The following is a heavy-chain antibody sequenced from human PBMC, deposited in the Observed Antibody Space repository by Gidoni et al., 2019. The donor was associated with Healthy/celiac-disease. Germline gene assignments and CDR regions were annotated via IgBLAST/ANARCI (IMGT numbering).Heavy chain of an antibody. V-gene: IGHV3-33*01. CDR2: IWYDGSNK. CDR1: GFTFSSYG. D-gene: IGHD4-4*01. CDR3: ARDSPLCETTVTNYFDY. Sequence: QVQLVESGGGVVQPGRSLRLSCAASGFTFSSYGMLWVRQAAGKGLEWVAVIWYDGSNKYYADSVKGRVTISRDNSKNTLYLQMNSLRAEDTAVYYCARDSPLCETTVTNYFDYWGQGTLVTVSS. J-gene: IGHJ4*02.